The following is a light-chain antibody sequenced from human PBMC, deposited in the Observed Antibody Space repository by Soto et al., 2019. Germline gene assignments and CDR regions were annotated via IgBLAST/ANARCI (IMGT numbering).Light chain of an antibody. CDR1: SSDVGSNNR. Sequence: QSALTQPPSVSGSPGQSVTISCTRTSSDVGSNNRVSWYQQPPGTAPKLMIYEVSNRPSGVPDCFSGSKSGNTASLTISGLQAEDEAAYYCSSYSGSTTLVFGGGTKVTVL. CDR3: SSYSGSTTLV. J-gene: IGLJ2*01. CDR2: EVS. V-gene: IGLV2-18*02.